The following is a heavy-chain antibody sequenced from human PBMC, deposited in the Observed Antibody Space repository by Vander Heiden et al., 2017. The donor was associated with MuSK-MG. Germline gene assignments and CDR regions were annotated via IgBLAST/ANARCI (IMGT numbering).Heavy chain of an antibody. D-gene: IGHD2-2*01. CDR3: TRDPGYCTSTNCYLGWFDP. Sequence: QVQLVQSGAGVKKPGTSVQVSCEASGYTFTSYYTHWVRQAPGQGLEWMGIINPTGGSTTYAQRFQGRLTMTGDTSTSTVYMELSSRRSEQTAIYYCTRDPGYCTSTNCYLGWFDPWGQGTLVTVSS. V-gene: IGHV1-46*03. CDR2: INPTGGST. J-gene: IGHJ5*02. CDR1: GYTFTSYY.